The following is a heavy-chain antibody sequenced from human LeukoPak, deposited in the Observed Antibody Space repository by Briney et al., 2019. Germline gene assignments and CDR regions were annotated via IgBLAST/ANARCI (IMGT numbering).Heavy chain of an antibody. Sequence: PGGSLRLSCAASGFTFSRYSMNWVRQAPEEGLEWVSSISSSSSYKYYEDSVKGRFTISRDNAKNSLYLQMNSLRAEDTAVYYCARDLTRMVAGTTHWGQGTMVTVSS. D-gene: IGHD4-23*01. CDR3: ARDLTRMVAGTTH. V-gene: IGHV3-21*01. CDR1: GFTFSRYS. CDR2: ISSSSSYK. J-gene: IGHJ4*02.